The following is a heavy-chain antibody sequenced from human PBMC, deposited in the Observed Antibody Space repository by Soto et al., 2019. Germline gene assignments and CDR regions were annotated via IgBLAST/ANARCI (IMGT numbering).Heavy chain of an antibody. D-gene: IGHD3-16*01. CDR2: IDRTDSYI. Sequence: PVESLSISCQVSGNHFTRYWIIWVRQLPGKGLECTGRIDRTDSYINYKPSFQGHVTISVDKSISTAYLQWSSLKASDTAMYYCAKTSHFNSSAYYPPPIDIFHIWGHGTLVTVSS. V-gene: IGHV5-10-1*01. CDR1: GNHFTRYW. J-gene: IGHJ4*03. CDR3: AKTSHFNSSAYYPPPIDIFHI.